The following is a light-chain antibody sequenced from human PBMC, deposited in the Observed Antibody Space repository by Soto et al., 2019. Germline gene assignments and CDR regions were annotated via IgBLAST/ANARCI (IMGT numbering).Light chain of an antibody. V-gene: IGLV2-14*01. J-gene: IGLJ1*01. CDR2: DVS. CDR1: SSDVGGYNY. Sequence: QSVLTQPASVSGSPGQAITISCTGTSSDVGGYNYVSWYQQHPGKAPKLMIYDVSNRHSGVSNRFSGSTSDNTASLSISGLHAEDEADYYCSSYTSSSTGVFGTGTKVTVL. CDR3: SSYTSSSTGV.